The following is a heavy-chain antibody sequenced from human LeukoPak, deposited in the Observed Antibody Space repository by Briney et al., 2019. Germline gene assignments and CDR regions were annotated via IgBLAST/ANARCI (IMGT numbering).Heavy chain of an antibody. CDR3: AREPSAAGYSDAFDY. V-gene: IGHV3-7*03. J-gene: IGHJ4*02. D-gene: IGHD5-18*01. CDR1: GFTFSYYW. Sequence: PGGSLRLSCATSGFTFSYYWMTWVRQAPGKGLEWVANIKQDGSEKYYVDSVKGRLTTSRDNAEKSVYLQMNSLRAEDTAVYYCAREPSAAGYSDAFDYWGQGALVTVSS. CDR2: IKQDGSEK.